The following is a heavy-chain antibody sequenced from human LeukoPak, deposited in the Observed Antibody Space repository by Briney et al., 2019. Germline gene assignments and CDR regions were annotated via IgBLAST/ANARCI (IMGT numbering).Heavy chain of an antibody. CDR1: GFTFSSYE. J-gene: IGHJ3*02. D-gene: IGHD3-22*01. Sequence: GGSLRLSCAASGFTFSSYEMNWVRQAPGKGLEWVSYISSSGSTIHYADSVKGRFTISRDNAKNSLYLQMNSLRAEDTAVYYCARDRECWDYYDSSGRDAFDIWGQGTMVTVSS. CDR2: ISSSGSTI. V-gene: IGHV3-48*03. CDR3: ARDRECWDYYDSSGRDAFDI.